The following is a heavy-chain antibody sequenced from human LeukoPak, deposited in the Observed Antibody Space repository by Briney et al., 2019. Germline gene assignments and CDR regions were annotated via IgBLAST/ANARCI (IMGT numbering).Heavy chain of an antibody. CDR2: IYYSGST. J-gene: IGHJ6*03. Sequence: PSETLSLTCTVSGGSISSYYWSWIRQPPGKGLEWIGYIYYSGSTNYNPSLKSRVTISVDTSKNQFSLKLSSVTAADTAVYYCARAQCSSSFYMDVWGKGTTVTVSS. CDR1: GGSISSYY. D-gene: IGHD6-6*01. CDR3: ARAQCSSSFYMDV. V-gene: IGHV4-59*01.